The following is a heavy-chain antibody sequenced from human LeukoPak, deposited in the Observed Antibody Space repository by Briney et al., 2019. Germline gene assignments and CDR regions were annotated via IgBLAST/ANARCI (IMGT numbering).Heavy chain of an antibody. CDR1: GYTFTGYY. V-gene: IGHV1-2*06. CDR3: ARDFTPTQSTVVSYYYYMDV. J-gene: IGHJ6*03. CDR2: INPNSGGT. Sequence: ASVKVSCKASGYTFTGYYMHWVRQAPGQGLEWMGRINPNSGGTNYAQKFQGRVTITADESTSTAYMELSSLRSEDTAVYYCARDFTPTQSTVVSYYYYMDVWGKGTTVTVSS. D-gene: IGHD4-23*01.